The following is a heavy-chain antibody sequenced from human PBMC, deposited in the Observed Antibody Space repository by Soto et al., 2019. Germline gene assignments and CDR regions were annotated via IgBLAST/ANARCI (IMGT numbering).Heavy chain of an antibody. J-gene: IGHJ4*02. D-gene: IGHD3-22*01. CDR3: ARGGSGYTWFNEF. CDR2: IIPVFQTA. CDR1: GGLFSSYP. Sequence: SVKVSCKASGGLFSSYPISWVRQVPGQGLEWMGGIIPVFQTAYYTQRFQGRVTITADESTNTAYMGLSSLRSEDTAIYYCARGGSGYTWFNEFWGQGTLVTVSS. V-gene: IGHV1-69*13.